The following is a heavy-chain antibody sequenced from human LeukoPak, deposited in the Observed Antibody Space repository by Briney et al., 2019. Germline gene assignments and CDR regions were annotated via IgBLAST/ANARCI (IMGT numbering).Heavy chain of an antibody. CDR2: IKQDGSEK. CDR3: AREVYSYGSKKTGY. D-gene: IGHD5-18*01. Sequence: GGSLRLSCAASGFTFSSYWMSWVRQAPGKGLEWVANIKQDGSEKYYVDSVKGRFTISRDNAKNSLYLQMNSLRAEDTAVYYCAREVYSYGSKKTGYWGQGTLVTVSS. CDR1: GFTFSSYW. V-gene: IGHV3-7*01. J-gene: IGHJ4*02.